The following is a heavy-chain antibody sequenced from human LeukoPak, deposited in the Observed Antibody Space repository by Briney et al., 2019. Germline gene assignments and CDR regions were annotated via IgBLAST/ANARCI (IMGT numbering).Heavy chain of an antibody. J-gene: IGHJ4*02. V-gene: IGHV3-23*01. D-gene: IGHD3-16*01. CDR3: AKRGEDPVDLDY. CDR2: ITGSGDRT. CDR1: GVTFSSHG. Sequence: GGSLRLSCGVSGVTFSSHGMNWVRQAPGKGLEWVSAITGSGDRTYYTDSVRGRFTVSRDNSKNTLYLQMNGLRAEDTAVYYCAKRGEDPVDLDYWGQGTLVTVSS.